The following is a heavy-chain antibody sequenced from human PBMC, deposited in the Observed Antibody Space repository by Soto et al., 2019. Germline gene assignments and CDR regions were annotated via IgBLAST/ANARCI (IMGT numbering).Heavy chain of an antibody. CDR1: GGTFSSYA. CDR2: IIPIFGTA. J-gene: IGHJ4*02. Sequence: SVKVSCKASGGTFSSYATSWVRQAPGQGLEWMGGIIPIFGTANYAQKFQGRVTITADESTSTAYMELSSLRSEDTAVYYCAREASHYYDSSGYYAYWGQGTLVTVSS. D-gene: IGHD3-22*01. CDR3: AREASHYYDSSGYYAY. V-gene: IGHV1-69*13.